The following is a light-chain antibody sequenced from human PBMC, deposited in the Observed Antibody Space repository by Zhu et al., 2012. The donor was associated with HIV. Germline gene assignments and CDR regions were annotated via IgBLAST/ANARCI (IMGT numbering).Light chain of an antibody. J-gene: IGKJ1*01. CDR2: EAS. Sequence: DIQMTQSPSTLSASVGDRVTITCRPSQRVYTSLAWYQQKPGKAPKLLINEASSLERGVASRFGGSGSEAEFTLTINNLQPDDSATYYCQQYSSYRTFGQGTKVEIK. CDR1: QRVYTS. CDR3: QQYSSYRT. V-gene: IGKV1-5*03.